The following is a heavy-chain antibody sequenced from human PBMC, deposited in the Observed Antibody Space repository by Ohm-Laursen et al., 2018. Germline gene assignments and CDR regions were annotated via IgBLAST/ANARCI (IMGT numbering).Heavy chain of an antibody. CDR3: ARRSGRARPVVDFDY. V-gene: IGHV1-8*01. Sequence: ASVKVSCKTSGYSFTSYDINWVRQATGQGLEWMGWMNPNNDDTGYAQKFQGRITMTRNTSISTAYMELSSLRSEDTAVYYCARRSGRARPVVDFDYWGQGTLVTVSS. D-gene: IGHD2-15*01. CDR1: GYSFTSYD. J-gene: IGHJ4*02. CDR2: MNPNNDDT.